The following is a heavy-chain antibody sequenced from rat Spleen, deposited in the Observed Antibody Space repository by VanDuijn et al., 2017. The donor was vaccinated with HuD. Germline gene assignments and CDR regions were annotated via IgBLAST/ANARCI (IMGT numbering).Heavy chain of an antibody. CDR1: GFTFRNYD. J-gene: IGHJ3*01. V-gene: IGHV5-31*01. CDR3: TTVIQGHGFAY. Sequence: EVQLVESGGGLLQPGRSLKLSCAASGFTFRNYDMAWIRQAPGKGLEWVASISNTGGTIYYLDSVKGRFTISRHNTQNTLYLQMNSLRSEDTATYYCTTVIQGHGFAYWGQGTLVTVSS. D-gene: IGHD1-1*01. CDR2: ISNTGGTI.